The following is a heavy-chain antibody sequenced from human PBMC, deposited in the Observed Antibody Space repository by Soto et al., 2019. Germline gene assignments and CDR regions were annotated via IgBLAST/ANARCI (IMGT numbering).Heavy chain of an antibody. Sequence: EVQLLESGGGLVQPGGSLRLSCAASGFTFSSYTMSWVRQAPGKGLEWISAVSGSGGSTDYADSVKGRFTISRDNSKDTLYLQMNNLRAEDTAVYYCAKPPDYNWNDYWGQGTLVTASS. CDR3: AKPPDYNWNDY. V-gene: IGHV3-23*01. J-gene: IGHJ4*02. D-gene: IGHD1-20*01. CDR2: VSGSGGST. CDR1: GFTFSSYT.